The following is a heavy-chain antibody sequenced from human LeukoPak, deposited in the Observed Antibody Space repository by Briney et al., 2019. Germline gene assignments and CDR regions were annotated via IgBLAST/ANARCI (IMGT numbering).Heavy chain of an antibody. CDR2: IGSSGRTI. V-gene: IGHV3-48*03. J-gene: IGHJ4*02. CDR1: GFTFSSYE. CDR3: ARGFNRVVVNLDY. D-gene: IGHD3-22*01. Sequence: AGGSLRLSCAASGFTFSSYEMNWVRQAPGKGLEWLSYIGSSGRTIYYADSVKGRFTISRDNAKNSLYLQMNSLRAEDTAVYYCARGFNRVVVNLDYWGQGTLVTVSS.